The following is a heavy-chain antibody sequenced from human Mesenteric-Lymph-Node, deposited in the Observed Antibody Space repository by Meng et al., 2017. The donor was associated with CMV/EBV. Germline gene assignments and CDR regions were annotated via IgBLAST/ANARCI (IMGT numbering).Heavy chain of an antibody. Sequence: SVKVSCKASGGTFSSYAISWVRQAPGQGLEWMGGIIPIFGTANYAQKFQGRVTITTDESTSTAYMELSSLRSEDTAVYHCACQLPKGGYYYYGMDVWGQGTTVTVSS. J-gene: IGHJ6*02. D-gene: IGHD2-2*01. V-gene: IGHV1-69*05. CDR1: GGTFSSYA. CDR2: IIPIFGTA. CDR3: ACQLPKGGYYYYGMDV.